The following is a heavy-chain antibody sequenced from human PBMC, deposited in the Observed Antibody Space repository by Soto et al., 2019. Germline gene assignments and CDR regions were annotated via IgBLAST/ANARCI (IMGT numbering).Heavy chain of an antibody. Sequence: PGESLKISCKGSGYSFTSYWISWVRQMPGKGLEWMGRIDPSDSYTNYSPSFQGHVTISADKSISTAYLQWSSLKASDTATYYCARLRQLAFYYYGMDVWGQGTTVTVSS. V-gene: IGHV5-10-1*01. J-gene: IGHJ6*02. CDR3: ARLRQLAFYYYGMDV. CDR1: GYSFTSYW. D-gene: IGHD6-6*01. CDR2: IDPSDSYT.